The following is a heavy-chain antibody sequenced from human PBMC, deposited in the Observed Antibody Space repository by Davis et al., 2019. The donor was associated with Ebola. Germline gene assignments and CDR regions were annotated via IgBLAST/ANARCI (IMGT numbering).Heavy chain of an antibody. V-gene: IGHV5-51*01. D-gene: IGHD1-1*01. CDR3: ALLPYRSSWNDGFDF. J-gene: IGHJ3*01. CDR1: GYSFINYW. Sequence: GESLKISCKGSGYSFINYWIAWVRQLPGKGLEWMGIIYPGDSDTTYSPSFQGQVTISADRSISTACLQWSSLKASDTAIYYCALLPYRSSWNDGFDFWGQGTMVTVSS. CDR2: IYPGDSDT.